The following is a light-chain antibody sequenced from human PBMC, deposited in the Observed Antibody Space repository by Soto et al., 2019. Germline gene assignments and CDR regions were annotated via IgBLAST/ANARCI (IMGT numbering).Light chain of an antibody. CDR3: QQDYSTLAT. V-gene: IGKV1-39*01. J-gene: IGKJ5*01. CDR2: AAY. Sequence: DIQMSQSPSSLSASVGDRVTITCRAAESISRHLNWYQQKPGRAHDLLIYAAYTLQNGVHSRFTGSGSGTEFTLTITGLQLEDFATYYCQQDYSTLATFGQGTRLEIK. CDR1: ESISRH.